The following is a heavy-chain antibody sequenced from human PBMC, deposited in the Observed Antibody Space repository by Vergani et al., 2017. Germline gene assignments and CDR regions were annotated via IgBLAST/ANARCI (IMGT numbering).Heavy chain of an antibody. D-gene: IGHD2-2*01. CDR2: IYTSGST. Sequence: QVQLQESGPGLVKPWETLSLTCTVSGGSISSYYWSWIRQPAGKGLEWIGRIYTSGSTNYNPSLKSRVTMSVDTSKNQFSLKLSSVTAADTAVYYCARVSGYCSSTSCSIHFDYWGQGTLVTVSS. CDR3: ARVSGYCSSTSCSIHFDY. CDR1: GGSISSYY. J-gene: IGHJ4*02. V-gene: IGHV4-4*07.